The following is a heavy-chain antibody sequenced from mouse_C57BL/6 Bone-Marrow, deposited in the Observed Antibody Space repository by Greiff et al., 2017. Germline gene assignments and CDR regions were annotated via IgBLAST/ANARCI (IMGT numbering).Heavy chain of an antibody. CDR1: GYTFTGYW. V-gene: IGHV1-9*01. CDR2: ILPGSGST. D-gene: IGHD1-1*01. CDR3: AHYGSKGY. J-gene: IGHJ2*01. Sequence: QVQLQQSGAELMKPGASVKLSCKATGYTFTGYWIEWVKQRPGHGLEWIGEILPGSGSTNYNEKFKSKATLTVDKSSSTAYMQLSSLTSEDSAVYYCAHYGSKGYWGQGTTLTVSS.